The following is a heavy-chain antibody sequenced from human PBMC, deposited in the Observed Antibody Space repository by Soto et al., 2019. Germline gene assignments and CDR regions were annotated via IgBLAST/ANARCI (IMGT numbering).Heavy chain of an antibody. J-gene: IGHJ4*02. V-gene: IGHV3-30-3*01. CDR1: GFTFSSYA. D-gene: IGHD5-12*01. CDR2: ISYDGSNK. Sequence: PGGSLRLSCAASGFTFSSYAMHWVRQAPGKGLEWVAVISYDGSNKYYADSVKGRFTISRDNSKNTLYLQMNSLRAEDTAVYYCASELSIAAPPGTLSHSGYDPGFDEVDYWGQGTLVTVSS. CDR3: ASELSIAAPPGTLSHSGYDPGFDEVDY.